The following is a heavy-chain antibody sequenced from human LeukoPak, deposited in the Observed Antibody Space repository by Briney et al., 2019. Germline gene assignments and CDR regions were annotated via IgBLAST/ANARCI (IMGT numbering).Heavy chain of an antibody. Sequence: SETLSLTCAVYGGSFSGYYWSWIRQPPGKGLEWIGEINHSGSTNYNPSLKSRVTISVDTSKNQLSLKLSSVTAADTAVYYCATTTIRLGYWGQGTLVTVSS. D-gene: IGHD1-26*01. CDR3: ATTTIRLGY. CDR2: INHSGST. J-gene: IGHJ4*02. CDR1: GGSFSGYY. V-gene: IGHV4-34*01.